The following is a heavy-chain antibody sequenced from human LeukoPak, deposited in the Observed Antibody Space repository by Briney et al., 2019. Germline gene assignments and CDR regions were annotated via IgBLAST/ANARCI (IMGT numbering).Heavy chain of an antibody. V-gene: IGHV3-23*01. Sequence: GGSLRLSCAASEFTFNTYAVSWVRQAPGKGLEWVSAISGDGGITYYADSVRGRFTISRDNSKSTLYLQMNSLRAEDTAVYHCAKSSGPGGYYYYGMDVWGQGTTVTVSS. CDR2: ISGDGGIT. D-gene: IGHD3-22*01. CDR1: EFTFNTYA. J-gene: IGHJ6*02. CDR3: AKSSGPGGYYYYGMDV.